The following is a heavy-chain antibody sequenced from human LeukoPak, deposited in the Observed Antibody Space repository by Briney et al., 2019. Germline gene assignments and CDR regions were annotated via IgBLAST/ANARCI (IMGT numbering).Heavy chain of an antibody. CDR1: GFTFINYA. D-gene: IGHD3-22*01. CDR3: ARDRSGRYYSDSSLTFDY. J-gene: IGHJ4*02. Sequence: GGSLRLSCAASGFTFINYAMYWVRQAPGKGLEYVSAISSDGGTTYYSDSVKGRFTISRDNSKNTLYLQMGSLRADDMAVYYCARDRSGRYYSDSSLTFDYWGQGTLVTVSS. CDR2: ISSDGGTT. V-gene: IGHV3-64*02.